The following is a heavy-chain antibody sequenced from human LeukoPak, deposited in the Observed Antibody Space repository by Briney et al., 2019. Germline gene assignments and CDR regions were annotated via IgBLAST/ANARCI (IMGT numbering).Heavy chain of an antibody. V-gene: IGHV4-61*01. J-gene: IGHJ3*01. D-gene: IGHD5-12*01. CDR3: ARYTVANTVAFDV. CDR1: GGSVTSGNYY. Sequence: SETLSLTCTVSGGSVTSGNYYWSWIRQPPGKGLECIGYVYYSGDTKYNPSLKSRVTISVDTSKNLFSLKLNSVTAADTAVYYCARYTVANTVAFDVWGQGTMVTVSS. CDR2: VYYSGDT.